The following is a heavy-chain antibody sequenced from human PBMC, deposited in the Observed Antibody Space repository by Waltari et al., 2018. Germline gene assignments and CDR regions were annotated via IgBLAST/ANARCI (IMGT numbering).Heavy chain of an antibody. CDR2: IYYSGST. CDR3: ARDPWIAARLGGDY. J-gene: IGHJ4*02. V-gene: IGHV4-39*07. Sequence: QLQLQESGPGLVKPSETLSLTCTVSGGSISSSSYYWGWIRQPPGKGLEWIGSIYYSGSTYYNPSLKSRVTISVDTSKNQFSLKLSSVTAADTAVYYCARDPWIAARLGGDYWGQGTLVTVSS. D-gene: IGHD6-6*01. CDR1: GGSISSSSYY.